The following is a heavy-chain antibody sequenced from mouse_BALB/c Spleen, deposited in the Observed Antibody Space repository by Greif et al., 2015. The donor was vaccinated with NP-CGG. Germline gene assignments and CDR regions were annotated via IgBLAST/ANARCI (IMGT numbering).Heavy chain of an antibody. Sequence: EVKVVESGGDLVKPGGSLKLSCAASGFTFSNYGMSWVRQTPDKRLEWVATISSGGSYTYYPDSVKGRFTISRDNAKNTLYLQMSSLKSEDTAMYYCARHRGHGYDVFDYWAKAPLSQSPQ. J-gene: IGHJ2*01. CDR3: ARHRGHGYDVFDY. CDR1: GFTFSNYG. D-gene: IGHD2-2*01. V-gene: IGHV5-6*01. CDR2: ISSGGSYT.